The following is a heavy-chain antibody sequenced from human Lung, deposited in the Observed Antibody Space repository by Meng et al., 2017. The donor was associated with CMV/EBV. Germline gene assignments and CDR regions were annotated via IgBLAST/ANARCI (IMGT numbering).Heavy chain of an antibody. V-gene: IGHV1-2*02. CDR2: INPSSGGT. J-gene: IGHJ4*02. CDR3: ARVWKPGIAAAEY. D-gene: IGHD6-13*01. Sequence: CTASGYTFTGYYMHWVRQAPGQGLEWMGWINPSSGGTNYAQKFQGRVTMTRDTSISTAYMELSRLRSNDTAVYYCARVWKPGIAAAEYWGQGTLVTVSS. CDR1: GYTFTGYY.